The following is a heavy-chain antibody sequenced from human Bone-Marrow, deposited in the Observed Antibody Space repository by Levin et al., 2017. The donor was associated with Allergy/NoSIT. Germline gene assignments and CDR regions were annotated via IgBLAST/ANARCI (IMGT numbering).Heavy chain of an antibody. J-gene: IGHJ4*02. D-gene: IGHD2-8*01. CDR2: ISGSGGST. Sequence: GGSLRLSCAASGFTFSSYAMSWVRQAPGKGLEWVSAISGSGGSTYYADSVKGRFTISRDNSKNTLYLQMSSLRAEDTAVYYCAGYAIRQPQGGDYWGQGTLVTVSS. CDR1: GFTFSSYA. V-gene: IGHV3-23*01. CDR3: AGYAIRQPQGGDY.